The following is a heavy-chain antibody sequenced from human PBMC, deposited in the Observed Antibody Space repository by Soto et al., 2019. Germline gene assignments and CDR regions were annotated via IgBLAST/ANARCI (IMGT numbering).Heavy chain of an antibody. V-gene: IGHV1-18*01. CDR2: ISPYSGYT. CDR3: AIEAHVLINAAQPSRVDP. CDR1: GYSFMKYG. J-gene: IGHJ5*02. Sequence: ASVKVSCKGFGYSFMKYGINWVRQAPGQGLEWVGWISPYSGYTHSAQKFHGRLTLTTDTAASTAYMELRILRSADTALYYCAIEAHVLINAAQPSRVDPWGQGTLVTVSS. D-gene: IGHD2-8*01.